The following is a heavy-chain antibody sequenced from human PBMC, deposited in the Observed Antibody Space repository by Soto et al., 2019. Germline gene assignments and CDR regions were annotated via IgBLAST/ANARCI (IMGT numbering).Heavy chain of an antibody. V-gene: IGHV5-51*01. CDR2: IYPGDSDT. CDR3: ARLSYCSGGSCPLGY. J-gene: IGHJ4*02. Sequence: GESLKLSCKGSGYSFTSYWIGWVRQMPGKGLEWMGIIYPGDSDTRYSPSFQGQVTISADKSISTAYLQWSSLKASDTAMYYCARLSYCSGGSCPLGYWGQGTLVTVS. D-gene: IGHD2-15*01. CDR1: GYSFTSYW.